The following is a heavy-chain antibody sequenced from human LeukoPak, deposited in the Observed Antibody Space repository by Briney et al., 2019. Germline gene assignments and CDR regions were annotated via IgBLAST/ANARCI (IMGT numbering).Heavy chain of an antibody. CDR1: GFTFSSYW. CDR2: IKQDGSEK. V-gene: IGHV3-7*04. CDR3: ARAALYYYDSSGYDY. J-gene: IGHJ4*02. Sequence: GSLRLSCAASGFTFSSYWMSWVRQAPGKGLEWVANIKQDGSEKYYVDSVKGRFTISRDNAKNSLYLQMNSLRAEDTAVYYCARAALYYYDSSGYDYWGQGTLVTVSS. D-gene: IGHD3-22*01.